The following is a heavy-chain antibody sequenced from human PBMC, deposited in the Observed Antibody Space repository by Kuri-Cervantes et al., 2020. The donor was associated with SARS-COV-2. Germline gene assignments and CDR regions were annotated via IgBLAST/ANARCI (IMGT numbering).Heavy chain of an antibody. CDR1: GYTFTSYD. V-gene: IGHV1-8*03. J-gene: IGHJ6*03. Sequence: ASVKVSCKASGYTFTSYDINWVRQATGQGLEWMGWMNPNSGNTGYAQKFQGRVTITRNTSISTAYMELSSLRSEDTAVYYCARGVTIFGVVSYYYCMDVWGKGTTVTSP. CDR2: MNPNSGNT. D-gene: IGHD3-3*01. CDR3: ARGVTIFGVVSYYYCMDV.